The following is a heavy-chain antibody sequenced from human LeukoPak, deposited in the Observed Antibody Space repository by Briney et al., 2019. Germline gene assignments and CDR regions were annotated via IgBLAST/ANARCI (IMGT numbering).Heavy chain of an antibody. D-gene: IGHD6-19*01. Sequence: GGSLRLSCAASGFTVSSNYMSWVRQAPGKGLEWVSVIYSGGSTYYADSVKGRFTISRDNSKNTLYLQMNSLRAEDTAVYYCARDSAVAGKNFDYWGQGTLVTVSS. V-gene: IGHV3-66*01. CDR1: GFTVSSNY. CDR2: IYSGGST. J-gene: IGHJ4*02. CDR3: ARDSAVAGKNFDY.